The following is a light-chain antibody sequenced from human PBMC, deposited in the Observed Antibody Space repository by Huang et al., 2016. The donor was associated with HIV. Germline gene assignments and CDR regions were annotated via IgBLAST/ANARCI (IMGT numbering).Light chain of an antibody. V-gene: IGKV2-28*01. Sequence: DIVMTQSPLSLHVTPGEPASISCRSSQSLLQSNGSNYLDWYLQKPGKAPQILIYLGSNRASGVPDRFSGSGSGTAFTLKISRVEAEDVWVYYCMQTLQTPLTFGGGTKVEIK. CDR2: LGS. CDR1: QSLLQSNGSNY. J-gene: IGKJ4*01. CDR3: MQTLQTPLT.